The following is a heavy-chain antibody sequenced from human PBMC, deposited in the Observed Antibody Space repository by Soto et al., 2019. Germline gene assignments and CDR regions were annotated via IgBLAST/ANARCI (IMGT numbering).Heavy chain of an antibody. CDR1: GGSISSYY. J-gene: IGHJ4*02. CDR3: ASRYGGTLDY. V-gene: IGHV4-59*08. CDR2: IYYSGST. Sequence: QVQLQESGPGLVKPSETLSLTCTVSGGSISSYYWSWIRQPPGKGLEWIGYIYYSGSTNYNPSLKLRVTISVDTSKTRFSLKLSSLPAADTAVYYCASRYGGTLDYWGQGTLVTVSS. D-gene: IGHD4-17*01.